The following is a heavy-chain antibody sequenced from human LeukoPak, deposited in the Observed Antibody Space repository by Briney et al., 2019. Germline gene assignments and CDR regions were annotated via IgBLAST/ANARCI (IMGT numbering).Heavy chain of an antibody. CDR2: ISWNSGSI. D-gene: IGHD2-8*01. J-gene: IGHJ4*02. CDR1: GFTFSSYS. V-gene: IGHV3-9*01. CDR3: VKGIMGVSCTNGVCYVFDF. Sequence: GGSLRLSCAASGFTFSSYSMNWVRQAPGKGLEWVSGISWNSGSIDYADSVKGRFTISRDNAKNSLYLQMNSLRAEDTALYYCVKGIMGVSCTNGVCYVFDFWGQGTLVTVSS.